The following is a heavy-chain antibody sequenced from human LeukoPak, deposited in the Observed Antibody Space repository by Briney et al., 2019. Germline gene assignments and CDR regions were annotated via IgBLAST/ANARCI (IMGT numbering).Heavy chain of an antibody. V-gene: IGHV1-69*13. J-gene: IGHJ4*02. Sequence: SVKVSCKASGGTFSSYAISWVRQAPGQGLEWMGGIIPIFGTANYAQKFQGRVTITADESTSTAYMELSSLRSEDTAVYYCARGSPYYYDSSGYYYLLWGQGTLVTVSS. D-gene: IGHD3-22*01. CDR2: IIPIFGTA. CDR3: ARGSPYYYDSSGYYYLL. CDR1: GGTFSSYA.